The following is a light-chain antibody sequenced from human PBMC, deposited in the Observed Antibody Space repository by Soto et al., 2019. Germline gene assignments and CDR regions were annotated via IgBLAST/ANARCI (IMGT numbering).Light chain of an antibody. CDR3: QQYYTYPRT. CDR1: QGISSY. V-gene: IGKV1-8*01. J-gene: IGKJ2*01. Sequence: AIRMTQSPSSFSASTGDRVTITCRASQGISSYLAWYQQKPGKAPKLLVYAASTLQYGVPSRFSGSGSGTDFTLTINCLQSEDFATYFCQQYYTYPRTFGQGTKLEI. CDR2: AAS.